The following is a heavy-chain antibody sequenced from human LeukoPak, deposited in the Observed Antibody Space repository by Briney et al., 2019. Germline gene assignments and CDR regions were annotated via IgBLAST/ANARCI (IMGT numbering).Heavy chain of an antibody. Sequence: GGSLRLSCVASGFTFSSYEMNWVRQAPGKGLEWVSYISSTSSTVYYADSVKGRFTISRDNVKNSLYLQMNSLRAEDTAVYYCARGRDSSSSYPGYWGQGTLVTVSS. CDR1: GFTFSSYE. V-gene: IGHV3-48*01. CDR2: ISSTSSTV. CDR3: ARGRDSSSSYPGY. J-gene: IGHJ4*02. D-gene: IGHD6-6*01.